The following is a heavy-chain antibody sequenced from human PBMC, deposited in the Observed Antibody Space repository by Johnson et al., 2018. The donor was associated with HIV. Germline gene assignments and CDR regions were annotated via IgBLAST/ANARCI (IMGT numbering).Heavy chain of an antibody. Sequence: QVHLVESGGGVVQPGRSLRLSCAASGFTFSSYAMHWVRQAPGKGLEWVAVVSYDGSKKFYADSVKGRFTISRDNSKNTLFLQINSLRTEDMAVYHCARARYTSDWYLYDAFDLWGQGTMVTVSS. V-gene: IGHV3-30*04. D-gene: IGHD6-13*01. CDR1: GFTFSSYA. J-gene: IGHJ3*01. CDR3: ARARYTSDWYLYDAFDL. CDR2: VSYDGSKK.